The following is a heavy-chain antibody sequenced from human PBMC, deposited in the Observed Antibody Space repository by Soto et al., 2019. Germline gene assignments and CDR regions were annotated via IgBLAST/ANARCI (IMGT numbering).Heavy chain of an antibody. CDR2: INHSGST. Sequence: SETLSLTCAVYGGSFSGYYWSWIRQPPGKGLEWIGEINHSGSTNYNPSLKSRVTISVDTSKKQFSLKLSSVTAADTAVYYCARVLDTAMVLDYWGQGTLVTVSS. D-gene: IGHD5-18*01. CDR3: ARVLDTAMVLDY. J-gene: IGHJ4*02. V-gene: IGHV4-34*01. CDR1: GGSFSGYY.